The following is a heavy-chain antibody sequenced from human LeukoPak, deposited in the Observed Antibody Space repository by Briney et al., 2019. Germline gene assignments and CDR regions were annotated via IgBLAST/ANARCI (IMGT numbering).Heavy chain of an antibody. CDR3: ARAHYYGSGRKTYDWFDP. CDR1: GGSISSYY. Sequence: SETPSLTCTVSGGSISSYYWSWIRHPPGKGLEWIGYIYYSGSTNYNPSLKSRVTISVDTSKNQFSLKLSSVTAADTAVYHCARAHYYGSGRKTYDWFDPWGQGTLVTVSS. V-gene: IGHV4-59*01. J-gene: IGHJ5*02. CDR2: IYYSGST. D-gene: IGHD3-10*01.